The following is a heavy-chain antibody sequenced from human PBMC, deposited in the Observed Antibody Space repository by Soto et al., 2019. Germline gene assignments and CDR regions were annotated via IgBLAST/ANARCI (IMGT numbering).Heavy chain of an antibody. CDR3: ARMSVTWYGASDL. Sequence: QVQLQQWGAGLLKPSETLSLTCAVYGGSFSAHYWSWIRQPPGKGLEWIGEINHGGSTNYSPSLKGRGAMLVDPSIVQFSLKLTSVSAAYMAVYFCARMSVTWYGASDLWGKGTMVSVS. V-gene: IGHV4-34*01. CDR2: INHGGST. D-gene: IGHD6-13*01. J-gene: IGHJ3*01. CDR1: GGSFSAHY.